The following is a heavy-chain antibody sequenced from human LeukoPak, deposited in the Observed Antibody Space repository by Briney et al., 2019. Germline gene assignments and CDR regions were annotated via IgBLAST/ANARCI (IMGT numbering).Heavy chain of an antibody. Sequence: PSETLSLTCTVSSDSISSSTSYWGWIRQPPGKGLEYIGSIFCSGATYYNPSLKSRVTLSVDMSKNQFSLKLSSVTAADTAVYYCARLDTRVHNTFDIWGQGTMVTVSS. D-gene: IGHD3-9*01. CDR1: SDSISSSTSY. V-gene: IGHV4-39*01. CDR3: ARLDTRVHNTFDI. CDR2: IFCSGAT. J-gene: IGHJ3*02.